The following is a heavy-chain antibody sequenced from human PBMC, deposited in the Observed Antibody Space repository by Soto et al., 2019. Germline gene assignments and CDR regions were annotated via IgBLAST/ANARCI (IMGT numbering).Heavy chain of an antibody. D-gene: IGHD2-2*01. CDR3: ARGPRYCSSTTCFSGVTWFDP. J-gene: IGHJ5*02. CDR2: ISNYNGNT. V-gene: IGHV1-18*04. Sequence: ASVKVSCKASGYTFTSYGMSWVRQAPGQGLEWMGWISNYNGNTNYAQKVQDRVTMTTDTSASTTYMELRSLRSDDTAVYYCARGPRYCSSTTCFSGVTWFDPWGQGTLVTVS. CDR1: GYTFTSYG.